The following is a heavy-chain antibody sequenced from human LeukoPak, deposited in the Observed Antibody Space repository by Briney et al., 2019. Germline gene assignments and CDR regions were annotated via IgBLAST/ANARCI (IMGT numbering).Heavy chain of an antibody. Sequence: GGSLRLSCAASGFTFSSYAMHWVRQAPGKGLEWVAVISYDGSNKYYADSVKGRFTISRDNSKNTLYLQMNSLRAEDTAVYYCARDRDSSGWDEGYFQHWGQGTLVTVSS. D-gene: IGHD6-25*01. V-gene: IGHV3-30-3*01. CDR1: GFTFSSYA. CDR2: ISYDGSNK. J-gene: IGHJ1*01. CDR3: ARDRDSSGWDEGYFQH.